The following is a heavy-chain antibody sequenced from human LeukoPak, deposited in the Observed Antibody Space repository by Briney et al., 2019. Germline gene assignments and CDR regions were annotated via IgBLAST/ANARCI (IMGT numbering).Heavy chain of an antibody. V-gene: IGHV4-34*01. J-gene: IGHJ4*02. D-gene: IGHD5-18*01. CDR2: INHGGST. CDR3: ARATGYSYGFRTIDFDY. CDR1: GGSFSGYY. Sequence: PSETLSLTCAVYGGSFSGYYWSWIRQPPGKGLEWIGEINHGGSTNYNPSLKSRVTISVDTSKNQFSLKLSSVTAADTAVYYCARATGYSYGFRTIDFDYWGQGTLVTVSP.